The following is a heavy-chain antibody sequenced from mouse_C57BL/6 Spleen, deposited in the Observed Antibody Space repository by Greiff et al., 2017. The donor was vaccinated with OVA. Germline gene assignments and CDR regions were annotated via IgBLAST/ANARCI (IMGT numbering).Heavy chain of an antibody. D-gene: IGHD1-1*01. J-gene: IGHJ1*03. Sequence: QVQLQQSGAELVRPGASVTLSCKASGYTFTDYEMHWVKQTPVHGLEWIGAIDPETGGTAYNQKFKGKAILTADKSSSTAYMELRSLTSEDSAVYYCTRLNLLRGDFDVWGTGTTVTVSS. CDR3: TRLNLLRGDFDV. CDR1: GYTFTDYE. CDR2: IDPETGGT. V-gene: IGHV1-15*01.